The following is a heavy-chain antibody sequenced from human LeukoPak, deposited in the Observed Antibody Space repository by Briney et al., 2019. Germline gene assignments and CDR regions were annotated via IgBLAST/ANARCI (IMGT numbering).Heavy chain of an antibody. D-gene: IGHD1-7*01. CDR3: ARDWKYKVDY. CDR1: GFTFSTYS. V-gene: IGHV3-21*01. J-gene: IGHJ4*02. Sequence: GGSLRLSCAASGFTFSTYSMNWVRQAPGKGLEWVLSITSSGSAIYYADSVKGRFTISRDNAKNSLYLQMNSLRAEDTAVYYCARDWKYKVDYWGQGTLVTVSS. CDR2: ITSSGSAI.